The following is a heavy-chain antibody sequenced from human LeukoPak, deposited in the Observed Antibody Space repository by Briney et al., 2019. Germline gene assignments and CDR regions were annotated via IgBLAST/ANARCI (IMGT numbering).Heavy chain of an antibody. V-gene: IGHV3-23*01. CDR1: GFTFSNSA. CDR2: LSGSGITT. Sequence: GGSLRLSCAASGFTFSNSAMSWVRQAPGKGLEWVSTLSGSGITTYYADSVKGRFTISRDNSKNTLNLQMNTLRAEDSALYYCAKGIYSSGWSYFDYWGHGTLVTVSS. D-gene: IGHD6-19*01. J-gene: IGHJ4*01. CDR3: AKGIYSSGWSYFDY.